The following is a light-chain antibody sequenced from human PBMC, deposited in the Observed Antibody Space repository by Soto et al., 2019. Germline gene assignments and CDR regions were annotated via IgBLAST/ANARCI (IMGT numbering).Light chain of an antibody. CDR2: GAS. J-gene: IGKJ4*01. CDR1: QAVSCIL. V-gene: IGKV3-20*01. Sequence: EVVLTQSPGTLSLSPGERATLSCRASQAVSCILLAWYQQKPGQAPRLLIYGASSRGTGIPDRFSGSGSGTDFTLTVSRLEPEDFAVYYCQQHGTSPIFGGGTKVPIK. CDR3: QQHGTSPI.